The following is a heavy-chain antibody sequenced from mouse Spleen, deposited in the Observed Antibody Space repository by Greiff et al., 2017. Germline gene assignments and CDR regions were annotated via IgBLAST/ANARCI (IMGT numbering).Heavy chain of an antibody. J-gene: IGHJ4*01. Sequence: EVQVVESGGDLVKPGGSLKLSCAASGFTFSSYGMSWVRQTPDKRLEWVATISSGGSYTYYPDSVKGRFTISRDNAKNTLYLQMSSLKSEDTAMYYCARQAYYRYDDDDDVSYYYAMDYWGQGTSVTVSS. D-gene: IGHD2-14*01. CDR2: ISSGGSYT. V-gene: IGHV5-6*01. CDR1: GFTFSSYG. CDR3: ARQAYYRYDDDDDVSYYYAMDY.